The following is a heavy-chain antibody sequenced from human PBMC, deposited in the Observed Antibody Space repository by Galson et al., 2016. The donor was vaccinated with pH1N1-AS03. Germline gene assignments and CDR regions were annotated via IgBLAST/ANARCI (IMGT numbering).Heavy chain of an antibody. Sequence: SLRLSCAASGFTLSDYYMSWIRQAPGKGLEWVSYISSGSTYTNYADSVKGRFTISRDNSKNTLYLQMNSLRAEDTAVYYCARDRHYYDYIWGTYRYDWYLDLWGRGTLVTVSS. D-gene: IGHD3-16*02. J-gene: IGHJ2*01. CDR2: ISSGSTYT. CDR1: GFTLSDYY. V-gene: IGHV3-11*06. CDR3: ARDRHYYDYIWGTYRYDWYLDL.